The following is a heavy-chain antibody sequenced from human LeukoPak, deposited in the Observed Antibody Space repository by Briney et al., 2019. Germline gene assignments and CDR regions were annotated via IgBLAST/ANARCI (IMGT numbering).Heavy chain of an antibody. CDR2: ISYDGSHK. J-gene: IGHJ2*01. D-gene: IGHD3-3*01. CDR3: AKDGSPAITIFGVVTPWWYFDL. CDR1: GFTFSDYA. V-gene: IGHV3-30-3*01. Sequence: GRSLRLSCAASGFTFSDYAMHWVRQAPGKGLEWVAVISYDGSHKYYADSVKGRFTISRDNSKNTLYLQMNSLRAEDTAVYYCAKDGSPAITIFGVVTPWWYFDLWGRGTLVTVSS.